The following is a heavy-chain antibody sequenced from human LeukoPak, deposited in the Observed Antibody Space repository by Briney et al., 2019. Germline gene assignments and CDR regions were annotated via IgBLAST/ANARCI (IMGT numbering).Heavy chain of an antibody. Sequence: GASVKVSCKASGFTFTSSAMQWVRQARGQRLEWIGWIVVGSGNTNYAQKLQERVTITRDMSTSTAYMELSSLRSEDTAVYYCAASYGSGGLYYYGMDVWGQGTTVTVSS. CDR3: AASYGSGGLYYYGMDV. CDR1: GFTFTSSA. D-gene: IGHD3-10*01. J-gene: IGHJ6*02. V-gene: IGHV1-58*02. CDR2: IVVGSGNT.